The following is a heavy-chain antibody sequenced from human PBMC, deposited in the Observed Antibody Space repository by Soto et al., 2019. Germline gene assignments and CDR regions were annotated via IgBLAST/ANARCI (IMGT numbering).Heavy chain of an antibody. Sequence: SETLSLTCTVSGGSISSSSYYWGWIRQPPGKGLEWIGSIYYSGSTYYNPSLKSRVTISVDTSKNQFSLKLGSVTAADTAVYYCASSDSSGYSYYYYGMDVWGQGTTVTVSS. CDR2: IYYSGST. V-gene: IGHV4-39*01. CDR1: GGSISSSSYY. D-gene: IGHD3-22*01. J-gene: IGHJ6*02. CDR3: ASSDSSGYSYYYYGMDV.